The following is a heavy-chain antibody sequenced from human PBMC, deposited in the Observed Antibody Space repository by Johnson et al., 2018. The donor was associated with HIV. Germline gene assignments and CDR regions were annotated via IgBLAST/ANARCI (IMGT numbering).Heavy chain of an antibody. J-gene: IGHJ3*02. Sequence: MLLVESGGGLVQPGGSLRLSCAASGFSYSSYALSWVRQAPGKGLEWVSAISGSGGSTYYADYAKGRFNIARDNSKNTLYLQMNSLRAEDTAVYYCASRLTGYSRSWHAFDIWGQGTMVTVSS. D-gene: IGHD6-13*01. CDR2: ISGSGGST. CDR1: GFSYSSYA. CDR3: ASRLTGYSRSWHAFDI. V-gene: IGHV3-23*04.